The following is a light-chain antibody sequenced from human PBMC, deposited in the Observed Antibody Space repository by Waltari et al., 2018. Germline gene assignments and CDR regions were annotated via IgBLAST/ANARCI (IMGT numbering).Light chain of an antibody. CDR2: DDH. J-gene: IGLJ3*02. CDR3: CSYAGSYTWV. CDR1: SSDVGNYNL. Sequence: QSALTQPASVSGSPGQSITISCTGTSSDVGNYNLVSWYQQYPGKAPKVMIYDDHMRPSGVSVRFSGSESGNTASLTISGVQAEDEADYYCCSYAGSYTWVFGGGTKLTVL. V-gene: IGLV2-23*01.